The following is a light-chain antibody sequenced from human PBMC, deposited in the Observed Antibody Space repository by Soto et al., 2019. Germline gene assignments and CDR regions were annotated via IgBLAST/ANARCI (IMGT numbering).Light chain of an antibody. Sequence: QSVLTQPPSASGSPGQSFTISCTGTSSDVGGYNFVSWYQQHPGKAPKLIIYEVSQRPSGVPDRFSASKSGNTASLTVSGLQAEDEADYFCSSYAGSSTCVFGTGTKLTVL. CDR3: SSYAGSSTCV. CDR1: SSDVGGYNF. J-gene: IGLJ1*01. CDR2: EVS. V-gene: IGLV2-8*01.